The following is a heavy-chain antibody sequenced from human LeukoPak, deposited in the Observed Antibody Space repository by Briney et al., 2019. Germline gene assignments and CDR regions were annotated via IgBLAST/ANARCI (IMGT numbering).Heavy chain of an antibody. J-gene: IGHJ4*02. D-gene: IGHD3-22*01. CDR3: ARDHESSGYPTSDC. CDR1: GFTFSSYA. V-gene: IGHV3-23*01. Sequence: GGSLRLSCAASGFTFSSYAMSWVRQAPGKGLEWVSAINGSGGSTYYADSVKDRFTISRDNSKNTLYLQMNSLRADDTALYFCARDHESSGYPTSDCWGQGTLVTVSS. CDR2: INGSGGST.